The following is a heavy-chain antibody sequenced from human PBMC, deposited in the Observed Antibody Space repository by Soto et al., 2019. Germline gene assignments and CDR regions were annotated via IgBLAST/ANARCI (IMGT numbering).Heavy chain of an antibody. Sequence: EVQLVDSGGGLVQPGGSLRLSCAASEFTFRSYWMHWVRQSPGKGLVWVSRISGDGSSTNYADSVKGRFTISRDNAKNTVYLQIDSLRAEDTAVYYCARGRDYGLYWGQGTLVTVSS. D-gene: IGHD4-17*01. CDR1: EFTFRSYW. CDR2: ISGDGSST. CDR3: ARGRDYGLY. V-gene: IGHV3-74*01. J-gene: IGHJ4*02.